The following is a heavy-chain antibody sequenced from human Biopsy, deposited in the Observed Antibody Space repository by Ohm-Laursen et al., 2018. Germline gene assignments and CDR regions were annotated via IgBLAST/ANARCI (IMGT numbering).Heavy chain of an antibody. Sequence: SETLSLTCTVSRGSISGSYWTWIRQSPGKRLERIGYIYSSGTTDYNPSLKSRVTISLDASKNQFSLKMRSVTAADTAVYYCARVGRAAPFDSWGQGTLVTVSS. CDR1: RGSISGSY. CDR3: ARVGRAAPFDS. J-gene: IGHJ4*02. D-gene: IGHD6-13*01. V-gene: IGHV4-59*08. CDR2: IYSSGTT.